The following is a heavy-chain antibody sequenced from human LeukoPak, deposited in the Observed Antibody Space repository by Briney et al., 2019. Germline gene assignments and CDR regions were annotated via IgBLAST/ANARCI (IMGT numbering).Heavy chain of an antibody. V-gene: IGHV3-11*05. CDR1: GFTLSDYY. CDR3: ARDSRYSGYEEFDY. J-gene: IGHJ4*02. D-gene: IGHD5-12*01. CDR2: ISSSSSYI. Sequence: GGSLRLSCATSGFTLSDYYMSWIRQAPGKGLEWVSYISSSSSYIKYADSVKGRFTISRDNAKNSLYLQMNSLRAEDTAVYYCARDSRYSGYEEFDYWGQGTLVTVSS.